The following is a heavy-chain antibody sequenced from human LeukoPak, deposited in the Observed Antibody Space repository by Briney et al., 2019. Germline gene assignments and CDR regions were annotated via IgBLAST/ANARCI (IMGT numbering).Heavy chain of an antibody. CDR3: AKPMRLGYYYGSGSHLDY. CDR2: ISGSGRST. CDR1: GFTFGDYA. Sequence: PGGSLRLSCTASGFTFGDYAMSWVRQAPGKGLEWVSAISGSGRSTYYADSVKGRFTISRDNSKNTLYLQMNSLRAEDTAVYYCAKPMRLGYYYGSGSHLDYWGQGTLVTVSS. V-gene: IGHV3-23*01. D-gene: IGHD3-10*01. J-gene: IGHJ4*02.